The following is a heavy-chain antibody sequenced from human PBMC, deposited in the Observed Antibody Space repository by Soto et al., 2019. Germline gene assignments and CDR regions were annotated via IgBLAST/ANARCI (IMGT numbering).Heavy chain of an antibody. CDR1: GFTFTSSA. CDR3: AALKRGRYGMDV. CDR2: IVVGSGNT. J-gene: IGHJ6*02. V-gene: IGHV1-58*01. Sequence: GASVKVFCKASGFTFTSSAVQWVRQARGQRLEWIGWIVVGSGNTNYAQKFQERVTITRDMSTSTAYMELSSLRSEDTAVYYCAALKRGRYGMDVWGQGTTVTVSS. D-gene: IGHD3-10*01.